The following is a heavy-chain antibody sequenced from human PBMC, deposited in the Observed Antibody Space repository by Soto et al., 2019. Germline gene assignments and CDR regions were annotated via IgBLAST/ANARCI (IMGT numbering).Heavy chain of an antibody. CDR1: GGTFSSYT. D-gene: IGHD5-12*01. J-gene: IGHJ6*03. CDR3: ARALPPTGYPYYYYYYMDV. CDR2: IIPILGIA. V-gene: IGHV1-69*02. Sequence: AASVKVSCKASGGTFSSYTISWVRQAPGQGLEWMGRIIPILGIANYAQKFQGRVTITADKSTSTAYMELSSLRSEDTAVYYCARALPPTGYPYYYYYYMDVWGKGTTVTVSS.